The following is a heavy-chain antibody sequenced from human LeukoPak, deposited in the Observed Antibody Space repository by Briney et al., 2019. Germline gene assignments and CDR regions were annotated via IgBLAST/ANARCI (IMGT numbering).Heavy chain of an antibody. CDR2: MNPNSGNT. J-gene: IGHJ4*02. D-gene: IGHD4-17*01. Sequence: ASVKVSCKASGYTFPSYVINWVRQATGQGLEWMGWMNPNSGNTGYAQKIQGRVTMTRNTSISTAYMELSSLRSEDTTVYYCARGLRRNRRYYFDYWGQGTLVTVSS. CDR1: GYTFPSYV. V-gene: IGHV1-8*01. CDR3: ARGLRRNRRYYFDY.